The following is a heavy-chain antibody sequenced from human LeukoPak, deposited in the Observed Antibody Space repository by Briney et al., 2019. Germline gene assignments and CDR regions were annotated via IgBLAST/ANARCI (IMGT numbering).Heavy chain of an antibody. CDR2: IYTSGST. J-gene: IGHJ6*03. CDR3: ASYGSGSYYYYYYYMDV. D-gene: IGHD3-10*01. Sequence: SETLSLTCTVSGVSISSCYWTWIRQSAGKGLEWIGRIYTSGSTYYNPSLKSRVSMSVDTSKNQFSLKLSSVTAADTAVYYCASYGSGSYYYYYYYMDVWGKGTTVTVSS. CDR1: GVSISSCY. V-gene: IGHV4-4*07.